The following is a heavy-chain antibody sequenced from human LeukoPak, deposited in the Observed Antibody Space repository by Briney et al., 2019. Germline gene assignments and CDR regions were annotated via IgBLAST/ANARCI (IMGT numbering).Heavy chain of an antibody. V-gene: IGHV3-30*04. D-gene: IGHD3-22*01. CDR1: GFSFAISA. Sequence: GGSLRLSCAASGFSFAISAMHWVRQAPGKGLEWVAVTSPIGSDQYYADSVRGRFIISRDNSNRILYLQMNSLTVEDTAVYYCARSMIVDQWRFGYWGQGTLVTVSS. J-gene: IGHJ4*02. CDR2: TSPIGSDQ. CDR3: ARSMIVDQWRFGY.